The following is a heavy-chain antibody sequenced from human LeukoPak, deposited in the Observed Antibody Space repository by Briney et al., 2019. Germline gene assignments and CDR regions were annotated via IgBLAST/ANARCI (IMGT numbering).Heavy chain of an antibody. Sequence: GGSLRLSCAASGFTFSTHGMHWVRQVPGKGLEWVAFIRYDGRNTDYADSVKGRFIISRDNSKNTLYLQMNSLRAEDTAVYYCAKVPRYCSSTSCWTKGATRKYYFDYWGQGTLVTVSS. CDR2: IRYDGRNT. CDR1: GFTFSTHG. CDR3: AKVPRYCSSTSCWTKGATRKYYFDY. V-gene: IGHV3-30*02. J-gene: IGHJ4*02. D-gene: IGHD2-2*01.